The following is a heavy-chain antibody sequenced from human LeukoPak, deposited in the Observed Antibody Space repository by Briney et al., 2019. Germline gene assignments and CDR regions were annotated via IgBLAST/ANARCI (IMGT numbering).Heavy chain of an antibody. CDR2: IYSGGST. J-gene: IGHJ3*02. V-gene: IGHV3-53*01. Sequence: PGGSLRLSCAASGFTVNNNYMSWVRQAPGKGLEWVAVIYSGGSTYYADSVKGRFTISRDNSKTTVYPQMNSLRAEDTAVYYCATAVVTDAFDIWGQGTMVTVSS. CDR3: ATAVVTDAFDI. D-gene: IGHD6-19*01. CDR1: GFTVNNNY.